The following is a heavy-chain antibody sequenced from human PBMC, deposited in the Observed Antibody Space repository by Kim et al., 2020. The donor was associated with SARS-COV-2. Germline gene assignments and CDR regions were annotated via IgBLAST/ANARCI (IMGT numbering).Heavy chain of an antibody. D-gene: IGHD3-3*01. CDR3: ARGPLEWLLVYDY. V-gene: IGHV4-59*13. Sequence: SETLSLTCTVSGGSISSYYWSWIRQPPGKGLEWIGYIYYSGSTNYNPSLKSRVTISVDTSKNQFSLKLSSVTAADTAVYYCARGPLEWLLVYDYWGQGTLVTVSS. CDR2: IYYSGST. J-gene: IGHJ4*02. CDR1: GGSISSYY.